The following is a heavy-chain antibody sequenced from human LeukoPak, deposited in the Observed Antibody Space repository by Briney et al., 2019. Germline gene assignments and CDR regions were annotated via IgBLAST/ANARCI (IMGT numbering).Heavy chain of an antibody. V-gene: IGHV3-23*01. J-gene: IGHJ4*02. CDR2: ISVSVDST. D-gene: IGHD6-13*01. CDR1: GFTFSSYG. CDR3: ASGSKTAGTIYSFDY. Sequence: GGSLRLSCAASGFTFSSYGMSWVRQAPGKGLEWVSGISVSVDSTYYADSVKGRFTISRDNSKNTVYLQMNSLRAEDTAVYYCASGSKTAGTIYSFDYWGQGTLVTVSS.